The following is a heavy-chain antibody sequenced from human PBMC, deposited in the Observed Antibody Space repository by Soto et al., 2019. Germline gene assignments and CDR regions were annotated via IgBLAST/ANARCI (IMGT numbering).Heavy chain of an antibody. Sequence: SFQGHVTISADKSISTAYLQWSSLKASDTAMYYCARLRSSEYGMDVWGQGTTVTVSS. V-gene: IGHV5-10-1*01. CDR3: ARLRSSEYGMDV. J-gene: IGHJ6*02.